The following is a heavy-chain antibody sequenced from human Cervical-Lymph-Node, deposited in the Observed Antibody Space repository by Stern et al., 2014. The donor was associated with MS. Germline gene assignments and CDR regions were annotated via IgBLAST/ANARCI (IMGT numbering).Heavy chain of an antibody. V-gene: IGHV5-51*01. CDR3: GREVAMTAGLLGF. Sequence: VQLVQSGAEVKKPGESLKISCKGSGYSFCSYWIGWVRQVPGKGLEWMGMIFPSASETTYVPSFEGQVPISVAKSTSTAYLHLSSLKASDTARYYCGREVAMTAGLLGFWGQGTQVIVS. J-gene: IGHJ4*02. D-gene: IGHD3-22*01. CDR2: IFPSASET. CDR1: GYSFCSYW.